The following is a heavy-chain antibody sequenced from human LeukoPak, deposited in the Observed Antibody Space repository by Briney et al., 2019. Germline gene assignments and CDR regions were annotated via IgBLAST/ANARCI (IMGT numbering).Heavy chain of an antibody. J-gene: IGHJ4*02. V-gene: IGHV1-46*04. D-gene: IGHD3-22*01. Sequence: GASVKVSCKASGYTFTSYCMHWVRQAPGQGLYWVGMINPSGGRTAYAQKLQGRVTITRDMSTTTVYMELSSLRSEDTAVYYCARENYYDSTGYKSDYWGQGTLVTVSS. CDR2: INPSGGRT. CDR1: GYTFTSYC. CDR3: ARENYYDSTGYKSDY.